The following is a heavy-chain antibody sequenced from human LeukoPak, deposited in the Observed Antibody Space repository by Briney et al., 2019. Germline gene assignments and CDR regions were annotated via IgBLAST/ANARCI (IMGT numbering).Heavy chain of an antibody. Sequence: GASVKVSCKASGYTFTGYYMHWVRQAPGQGLEGLGWINPNSGVTNYAQKFQGRVTITRNTSISTAYMELSRLRSDDTAVYYCARADIVVVPAASSPDYWGQGTLVTVSS. CDR2: INPNSGVT. CDR3: ARADIVVVPAASSPDY. V-gene: IGHV1-2*02. J-gene: IGHJ4*02. D-gene: IGHD2-2*01. CDR1: GYTFTGYY.